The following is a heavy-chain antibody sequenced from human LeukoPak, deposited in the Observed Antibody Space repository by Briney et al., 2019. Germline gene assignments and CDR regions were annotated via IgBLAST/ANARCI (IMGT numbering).Heavy chain of an antibody. Sequence: GGSLRLSCAASGFTFSSYAMSWVRQAPGKGLEWVSAISGSGGSTYYADSVKGRFTISRDNSKNTLYLQMNSLRAEDTAVYYCAKDLRRIFGVVRGWFDPWGQGTLVTVSS. J-gene: IGHJ5*02. CDR3: AKDLRRIFGVVRGWFDP. D-gene: IGHD3-3*01. CDR1: GFTFSSYA. V-gene: IGHV3-23*01. CDR2: ISGSGGST.